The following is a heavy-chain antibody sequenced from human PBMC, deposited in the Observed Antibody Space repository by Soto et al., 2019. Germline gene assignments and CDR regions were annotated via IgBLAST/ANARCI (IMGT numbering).Heavy chain of an antibody. CDR1: GGSFSGYY. D-gene: IGHD1-26*01. CDR3: ARVRVGATPFDY. J-gene: IGHJ4*02. V-gene: IGHV4-34*01. Sequence: SETLSLTCAVYGGSFSGYYWSWIRQPPGKGLEWIGEINHSGSTNYNPSLKSRVTISVDTSKNQFSLKLSSVTAADTAVYYCARVRVGATPFDYWGQGTLVTVSS. CDR2: INHSGST.